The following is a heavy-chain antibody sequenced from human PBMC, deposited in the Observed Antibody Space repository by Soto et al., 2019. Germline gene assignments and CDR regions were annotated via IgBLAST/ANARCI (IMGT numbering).Heavy chain of an antibody. CDR2: ISWNSGSI. D-gene: IGHD2-2*01. Sequence: PGGSLRLSCAASGFTFDDYAMHWVRQAPGKGLEWVSGISWNSGSIGYADSVKGRFTISRDNAKNSLYLQMNSLRAEDTALYYCATLGYCSSTSCYAKHPGYWGQGTLVTVSS. V-gene: IGHV3-9*01. J-gene: IGHJ4*02. CDR1: GFTFDDYA. CDR3: ATLGYCSSTSCYAKHPGY.